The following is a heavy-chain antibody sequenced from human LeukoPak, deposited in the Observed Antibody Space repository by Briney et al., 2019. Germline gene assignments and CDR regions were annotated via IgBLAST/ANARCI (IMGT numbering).Heavy chain of an antibody. CDR2: IYYSGNT. D-gene: IGHD2-15*01. CDR1: GGSVSSSPYY. J-gene: IGHJ4*02. CDR3: ARDQDNCSGGSCYLY. Sequence: SETLSLTCTVSGGSVSSSPYYWGWIRQPPGKGLEWIGTIYYSGNTYYKPSLKSRVTISVDTSKNQFSLKLSSVTAADTAVYYCARDQDNCSGGSCYLYWGQGTLVTVSS. V-gene: IGHV4-39*07.